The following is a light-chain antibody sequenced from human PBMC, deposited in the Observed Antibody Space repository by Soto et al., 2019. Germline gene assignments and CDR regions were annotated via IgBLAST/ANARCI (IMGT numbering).Light chain of an antibody. V-gene: IGLV2-14*01. J-gene: IGLJ1*01. CDR2: EVS. CDR1: NSDVGIYDF. Sequence: QSALTQPASVSGTPGQSITISCTGSNSDVGIYDFVSWYQHHPGRAPKLIVSEVSHRPSGVSNRFSGSKSGNTASLTISGLLLEEEADYYCISYTSDDVRYVFGTGTKVPVL. CDR3: ISYTSDDVRYV.